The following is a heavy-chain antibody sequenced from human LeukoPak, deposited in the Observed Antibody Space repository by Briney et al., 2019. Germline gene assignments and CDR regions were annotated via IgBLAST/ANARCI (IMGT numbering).Heavy chain of an antibody. CDR2: ITPIFGTA. CDR3: ERMDYGESVH. Sequence: RASVKVSCKASGGTFSSYAIHWVRQAPGQGLEWMGGITPIFGTASYAQRFQGRVTITTDASTNTAYMELSSLTSEDTAVYYCERMDYGESVHWGRGTLVTVSS. J-gene: IGHJ4*02. V-gene: IGHV1-69*05. CDR1: GGTFSSYA. D-gene: IGHD4-17*01.